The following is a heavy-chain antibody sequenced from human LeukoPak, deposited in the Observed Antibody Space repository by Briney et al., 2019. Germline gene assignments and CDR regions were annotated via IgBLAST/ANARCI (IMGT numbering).Heavy chain of an antibody. CDR1: GGSISSGDYY. V-gene: IGHV4-30-4*02. D-gene: IGHD5-18*01. J-gene: IGHJ6*04. CDR2: IYYSGST. CDR3: ARDEVDTAMDV. Sequence: SETLSLTCTVSGGSISSGDYYWSWIRQPPGKGLEWIGYIYYSGSTYYNPSLKSRVTISVDTSKNQFSLKLSSVTAADTAVYYCARDEVDTAMDVWGKGTTVTVSS.